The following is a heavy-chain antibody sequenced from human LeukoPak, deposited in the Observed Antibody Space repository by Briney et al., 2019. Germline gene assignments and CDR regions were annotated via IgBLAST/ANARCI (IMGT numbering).Heavy chain of an antibody. V-gene: IGHV3-53*01. CDR2: MYSRGDT. J-gene: IGHJ5*02. CDR3: ARDAPQVPAAGVLAS. Sequence: GGSLRLSCAASGFTVSDNYMSWVRQAPGKGLEWVSVMYSRGDTYYANSVKGRFTFSRDISKNTLYLQMNGLRTEDTAMYYCARDAPQVPAAGVLASWGQGTLIIVSS. D-gene: IGHD6-13*01. CDR1: GFTVSDNY.